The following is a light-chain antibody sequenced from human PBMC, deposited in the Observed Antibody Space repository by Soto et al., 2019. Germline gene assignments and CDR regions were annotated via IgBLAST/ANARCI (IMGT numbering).Light chain of an antibody. CDR1: SSDVGGYNY. Sequence: QSVLTQPPSASGSPGQSVAISCTGTSSDVGGYNYVSWYQQHPGKAPKLMIYEVNKRPSGVPDRFSGSKSGNTASLTVSGLQAEDEADYYCCSYADRVVFGTGTKLTVL. CDR2: EVN. V-gene: IGLV2-8*01. J-gene: IGLJ1*01. CDR3: CSYADRVV.